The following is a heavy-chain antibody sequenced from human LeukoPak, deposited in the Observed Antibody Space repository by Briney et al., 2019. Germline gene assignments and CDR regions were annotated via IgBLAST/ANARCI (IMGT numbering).Heavy chain of an antibody. CDR3: ASRRKGGGSGDY. CDR2: IYTSGST. Sequence: SETLSLTCTVSGGSISSGSYYWSWIRQPAGKGLEWIGRIYTSGSTNYNPSLKSRVTISVDTSKNQFSLKLSSVTAADTAVYYCASRRKGGGSGDYWGQGTLVTVSS. V-gene: IGHV4-61*02. J-gene: IGHJ4*02. CDR1: GGSISSGSYY. D-gene: IGHD1-14*01.